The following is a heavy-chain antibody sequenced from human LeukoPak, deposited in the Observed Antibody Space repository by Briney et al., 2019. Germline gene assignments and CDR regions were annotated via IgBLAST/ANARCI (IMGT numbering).Heavy chain of an antibody. CDR1: GYTFSDYY. Sequence: ASVEVSCKTSGYTFSDYYIHWVRQAPGQGLEWMGRINPSSGGTTYAQKFQGRVTMTRDTSLNTAYMELNRLISDDAAVYYCAREEVTGAYYVHRGQGTLVTVSS. CDR2: INPSSGGT. J-gene: IGHJ4*02. CDR3: AREEVTGAYYVH. V-gene: IGHV1-2*06. D-gene: IGHD1-26*01.